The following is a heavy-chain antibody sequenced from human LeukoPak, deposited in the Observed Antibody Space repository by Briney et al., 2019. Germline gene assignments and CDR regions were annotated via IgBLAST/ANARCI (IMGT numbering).Heavy chain of an antibody. CDR3: ARDGGYCSGGSCYTGGYYYYGTDV. V-gene: IGHV1-2*02. Sequence: WASVKVSCKASGYTFTGYYMHWVRQAPGQGLEWMGWINPNSGGTNYAQKFQGRVTMTRDTSISTAYMELSRLRSDDTAVYYCARDGGYCSGGSCYTGGYYYYGTDVWGQGTTVTVSS. D-gene: IGHD2-15*01. J-gene: IGHJ6*02. CDR1: GYTFTGYY. CDR2: INPNSGGT.